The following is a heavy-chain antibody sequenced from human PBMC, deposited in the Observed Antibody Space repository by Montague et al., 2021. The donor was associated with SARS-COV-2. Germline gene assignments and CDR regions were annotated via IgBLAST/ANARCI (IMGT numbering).Heavy chain of an antibody. V-gene: IGHV4-34*01. Sequence: SETLSLTCAVDGGSFSGYYWGWIRQPPGRGLEWIGETNDSGRTNXXPSLKGGVTISVDTSKNQFSLRLSSVTAAETAVYYCARGYCSGSGCYYYYGMDVWGQGTRSPSP. J-gene: IGHJ6*02. CDR3: ARGYCSGSGCYYYYGMDV. CDR2: TNDSGRT. D-gene: IGHD2-15*01. CDR1: GGSFSGYY.